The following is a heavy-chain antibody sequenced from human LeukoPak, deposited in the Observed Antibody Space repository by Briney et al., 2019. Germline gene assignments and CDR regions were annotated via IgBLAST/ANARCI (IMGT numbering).Heavy chain of an antibody. CDR2: ISYDGSNK. V-gene: IGHV3-30*18. J-gene: IGHJ6*02. CDR1: GYTFTSYY. D-gene: IGHD6-13*01. Sequence: SCKASGYTFTSYYMHWVRQAPGKGLEWVAVISYDGSNKYYADSVKGRFTISRDNSKNTLYLQMNSLRAEDTAVYYCAKDNQQLTPYYYYYGMDVWGQGTTVTVSS. CDR3: AKDNQQLTPYYYYYGMDV.